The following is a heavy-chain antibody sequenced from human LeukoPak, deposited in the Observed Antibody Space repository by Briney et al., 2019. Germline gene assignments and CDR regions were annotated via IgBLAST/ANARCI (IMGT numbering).Heavy chain of an antibody. CDR2: ISAYNGNT. J-gene: IGHJ6*03. CDR1: GGTFISYA. D-gene: IGHD3-3*01. V-gene: IGHV1-18*01. Sequence: ASVKVSCKASGGTFISYAISWVRQAPGQGLEWMGWISAYNGNTNCAQKLQGRVTMTTDTSTSTAYMELRSLRSDDTAVYYCARVPSYYDFWSGYYEPYYYYMDVWGKGTTVTVSS. CDR3: ARVPSYYDFWSGYYEPYYYYMDV.